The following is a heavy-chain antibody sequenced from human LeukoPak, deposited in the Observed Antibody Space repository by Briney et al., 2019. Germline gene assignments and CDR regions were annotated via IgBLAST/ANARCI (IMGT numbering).Heavy chain of an antibody. Sequence: GGSLRLSCAASGFTFSSYAMSWVRQAPGKGLEWVSVIYSGGSTYYADSVKGRFTISRDNSKNTLYLQMNSPRAEDTAVYYCARAGFNYWGQGTLVTVSS. CDR2: IYSGGST. CDR3: ARAGFNY. J-gene: IGHJ4*02. V-gene: IGHV3-66*01. CDR1: GFTFSSYA.